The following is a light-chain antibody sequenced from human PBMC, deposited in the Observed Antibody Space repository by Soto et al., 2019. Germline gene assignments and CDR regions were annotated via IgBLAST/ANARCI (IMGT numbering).Light chain of an antibody. V-gene: IGLV2-23*01. Sequence: QSVLTQPASVSGSPGQSITISCTGTSSDFGSYNLVSWYQQHPGKAPKLMIYEGSKRPSGVSNRFSGSKPGNTASLTISGLQAEDEADYYCCSYAGSSPSYVFGTGTRSPS. CDR2: EGS. CDR3: CSYAGSSPSYV. J-gene: IGLJ1*01. CDR1: SSDFGSYNL.